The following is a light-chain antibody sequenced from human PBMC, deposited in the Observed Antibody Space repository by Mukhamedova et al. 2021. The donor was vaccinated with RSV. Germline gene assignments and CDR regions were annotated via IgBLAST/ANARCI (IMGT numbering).Light chain of an antibody. CDR3: QAWDSSPHVV. CDR1: SLRSYY. V-gene: IGLV3-19*01. Sequence: RITCQGDSLRSYYASWYQQKPGQAPVLVIYGKNNRPSGIPDRFSGSSSGNTASLTISGTQAMDEADYYCQAWDSSPHVVFGGGT. J-gene: IGLJ2*01. CDR2: GKN.